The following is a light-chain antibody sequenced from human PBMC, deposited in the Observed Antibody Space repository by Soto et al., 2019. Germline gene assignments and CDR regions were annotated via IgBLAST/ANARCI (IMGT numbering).Light chain of an antibody. Sequence: QSVLTQPPSLSCAPGQSVTISCTGSSSNIGAGYDVHWYQQLPGTAPKLLIYGNSNRPSGVPDRFSGSKSGTSASLAITGLQAEDVADYYCQSYDSSLSGYVFGTGTKVTVL. CDR2: GNS. CDR3: QSYDSSLSGYV. J-gene: IGLJ1*01. CDR1: SSNIGAGYD. V-gene: IGLV1-40*01.